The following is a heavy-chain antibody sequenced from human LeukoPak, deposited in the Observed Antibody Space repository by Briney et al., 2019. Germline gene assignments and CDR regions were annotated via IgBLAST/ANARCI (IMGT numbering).Heavy chain of an antibody. V-gene: IGHV1-69*13. CDR1: GGTFSSYA. CDR2: IIPIFGTA. D-gene: IGHD4-17*01. Sequence: ASVKVSCKASGGTFSSYAISWVRQAPGQGLEWMGGIIPIFGTANYAQKFQGRVTITADESTSTAYMELSSLRSEDTAVYYCARVGRGYGDYVYYYGMDVWGQGTTVTVSS. J-gene: IGHJ6*02. CDR3: ARVGRGYGDYVYYYGMDV.